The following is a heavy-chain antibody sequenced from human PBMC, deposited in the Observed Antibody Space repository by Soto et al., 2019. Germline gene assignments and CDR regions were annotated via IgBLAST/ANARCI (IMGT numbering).Heavy chain of an antibody. D-gene: IGHD3-9*01. CDR2: IKSKAGGGTI. V-gene: IGHV3-15*07. J-gene: IGHJ4*02. CDR1: GITFIYAW. CDR3: IHVFSVAHPYSYF. Sequence: EVQLVESGGGLVKPGGSLRLSCAASGITFIYAWMDWVRQAPGKRLEWVGRIKSKAGGGTIDYAAPVKGRFTISRDDSKNTVYLQMDSLKTEDTAVYYCIHVFSVAHPYSYFWGQGTLVTVSS.